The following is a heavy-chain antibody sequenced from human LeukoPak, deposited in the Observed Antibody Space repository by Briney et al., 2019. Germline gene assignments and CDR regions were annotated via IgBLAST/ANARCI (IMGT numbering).Heavy chain of an antibody. Sequence: PGGSLRLACVASGFTFSNYDMHWVRQGTGRGLEWASGIGTGGDTHYPDSVKGRFTISRENAKNSLYLQMNSLRVGDTAMYYCARAARFYGSSGAHAFDIWGQGTMVTVS. CDR3: ARAARFYGSSGAHAFDI. J-gene: IGHJ3*02. CDR1: GFTFSNYD. CDR2: IGTGGDT. D-gene: IGHD3-22*01. V-gene: IGHV3-13*01.